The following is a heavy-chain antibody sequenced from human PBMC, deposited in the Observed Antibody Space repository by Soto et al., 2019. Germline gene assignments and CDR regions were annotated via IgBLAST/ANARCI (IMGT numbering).Heavy chain of an antibody. CDR2: MYFRGST. V-gene: IGHV4-59*01. J-gene: IGHJ4*02. CDR3: ARDRSGSYYPSFFDY. D-gene: IGHD1-26*01. Sequence: SETLSLTCTVSGGSISSYYWILIRQPPGKGLEWIGYMYFRGSTNYNPSLKSRVTISVDTSKNQFSLKLSSVTAADTAVYYCARDRSGSYYPSFFDYWGQGILVTVSS. CDR1: GGSISSYY.